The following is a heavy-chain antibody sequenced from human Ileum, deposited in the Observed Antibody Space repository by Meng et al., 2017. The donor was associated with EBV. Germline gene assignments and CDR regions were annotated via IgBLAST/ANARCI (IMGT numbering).Heavy chain of an antibody. J-gene: IGHJ4*02. Sequence: GQWPESGPGQVKPSVTLSLTCAVSGGSTRRSEWWSWVRQPPGKGLEWIGETSHSGSTNYSPSLKSRVTISLDKSKNQLSLKLNSVTAADTAVYYCASSDYYRSDYWGQGTLVTVSS. CDR3: ASSDYYRSDY. CDR2: TSHSGST. CDR1: GGSTRRSEW. D-gene: IGHD3-22*01. V-gene: IGHV4-4*02.